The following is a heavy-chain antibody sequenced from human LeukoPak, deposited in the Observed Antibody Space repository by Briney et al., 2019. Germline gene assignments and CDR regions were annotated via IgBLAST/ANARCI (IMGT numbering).Heavy chain of an antibody. J-gene: IGHJ4*02. Sequence: SETLSLTCAVYGGSFSGYYWSWIRQPPGKGLEWIGEINHSGSTNYDPSLKSRVTISVDTSKNQFSLKLSSVTAADTAVYYCARGIMITPLYYFDYWGQGTLVTVSS. V-gene: IGHV4-34*01. CDR3: ARGIMITPLYYFDY. D-gene: IGHD3-16*01. CDR2: INHSGST. CDR1: GGSFSGYY.